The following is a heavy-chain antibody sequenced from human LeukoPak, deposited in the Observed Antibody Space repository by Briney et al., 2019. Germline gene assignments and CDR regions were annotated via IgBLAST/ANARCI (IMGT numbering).Heavy chain of an antibody. CDR3: ARDGYCSGGSCYVFDY. J-gene: IGHJ4*02. CDR2: ISYDGSNK. D-gene: IGHD2-15*01. Sequence: HPGGSLRLSCVASGFTFNNYWMSWVRQAPGKGLEWVAVISYDGSNKYYADSVKGRFTISRDNSKNTLYLQMNSLRAEDTAVYYCARDGYCSGGSCYVFDYWGQGTLVTVSS. CDR1: GFTFNNYW. V-gene: IGHV3-30*03.